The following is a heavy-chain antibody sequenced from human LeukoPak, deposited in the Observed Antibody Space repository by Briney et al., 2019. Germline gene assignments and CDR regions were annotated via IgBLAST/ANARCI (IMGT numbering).Heavy chain of an antibody. CDR2: MNPNSGNT. D-gene: IGHD3-22*01. CDR1: GYTFTSYD. CDR3: VSPGVYYDSSGYYPFDY. J-gene: IGHJ4*02. Sequence: ASVKVSCKASGYTFTSYDINWVRQATGQGLEWMEWMNPNSGNTGYAQKFQGRVTMTRNTSIRTAYMELSSLRSEDTAVYYCVSPGVYYDSSGYYPFDYWGQGTLVTVSS. V-gene: IGHV1-8*01.